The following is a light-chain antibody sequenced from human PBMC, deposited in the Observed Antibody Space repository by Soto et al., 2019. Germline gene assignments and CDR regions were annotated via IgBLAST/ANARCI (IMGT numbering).Light chain of an antibody. J-gene: IGKJ4*01. CDR3: QQTYTTPLT. Sequence: DIQMTQSPSYLSSSFGDRVTITCRASQIITRFLNWYQQKPGKAPKLLIFAASTLQTGVPSRFSGSGSGTDFTLTISSLKTEDFTTYYCQQTYTTPLTFGGGTKVDIK. CDR1: QIITRF. V-gene: IGKV1-39*01. CDR2: AAS.